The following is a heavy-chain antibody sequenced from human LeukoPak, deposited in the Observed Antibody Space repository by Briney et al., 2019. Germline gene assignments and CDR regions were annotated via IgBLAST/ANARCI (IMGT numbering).Heavy chain of an antibody. Sequence: PGGSLRLSCAASGFTFNYYWMHWVRQAPGKGLVWVSRIKSDGSSIIYADSVKGRFTISRDNAKNTLYLQMNSLRAEDTAVYYCTRDLDYRGYSNFDHWGQGTLVTVSS. CDR1: GFTFNYYW. J-gene: IGHJ4*02. D-gene: IGHD4-23*01. V-gene: IGHV3-74*01. CDR3: TRDLDYRGYSNFDH. CDR2: IKSDGSSI.